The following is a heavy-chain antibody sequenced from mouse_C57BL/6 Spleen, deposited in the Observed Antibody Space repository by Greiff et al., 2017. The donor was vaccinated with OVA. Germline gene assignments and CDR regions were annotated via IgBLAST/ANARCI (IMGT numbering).Heavy chain of an antibody. Sequence: QVQLQQPGAELVMPGASVKLSCKASGYTFTSYWMHWVKQRPGQGLEWIGEIDPSDSYTNYTQKFKGKSTLTVDKSSSTAYMQLSSLTSEDSAVYYCARKGVPRAWFAYWGQGTLVTVSA. CDR3: ARKGVPRAWFAY. V-gene: IGHV1-69*01. CDR2: IDPSDSYT. CDR1: GYTFTSYW. J-gene: IGHJ3*01.